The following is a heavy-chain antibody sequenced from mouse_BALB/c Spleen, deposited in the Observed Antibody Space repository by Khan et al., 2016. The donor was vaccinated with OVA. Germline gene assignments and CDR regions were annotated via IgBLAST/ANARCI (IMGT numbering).Heavy chain of an antibody. CDR3: TRLSTTVPYWYFDV. D-gene: IGHD1-1*01. Sequence: QVQLQQPGAELVRPGASVKLSCKASGYTFTSYWINWVKQRPGQGLEWIGNIYPSDSYTNYNQNFKDKATLTVDKSSSTVYMQLSSPTSEDSAVDYCTRLSTTVPYWYFDVWGAGTTVTVSS. V-gene: IGHV1-69*02. CDR1: GYTFTSYW. CDR2: IYPSDSYT. J-gene: IGHJ1*01.